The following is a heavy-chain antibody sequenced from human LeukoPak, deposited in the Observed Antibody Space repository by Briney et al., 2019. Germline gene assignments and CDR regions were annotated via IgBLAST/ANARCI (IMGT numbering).Heavy chain of an antibody. CDR3: ARANLGRPVGHCSGGSCYSDSSWFDP. CDR2: IIPIFGIA. CDR1: GGTFSSYA. J-gene: IGHJ5*02. Sequence: ASVKVSCKASGGTFSSYAISWGRQAPGQGLEWMGRIIPIFGIANYAQKFQGRVTITADKSTSTAYMELSSLSSEDPAVYYCARANLGRPVGHCSGGSCYSDSSWFDPWGQGTLVTVSS. D-gene: IGHD2-15*01. V-gene: IGHV1-69*04.